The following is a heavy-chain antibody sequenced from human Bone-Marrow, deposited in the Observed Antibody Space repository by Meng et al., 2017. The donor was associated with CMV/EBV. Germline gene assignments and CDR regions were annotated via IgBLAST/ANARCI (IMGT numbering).Heavy chain of an antibody. V-gene: IGHV1-2*02. Sequence: ASVKVSCKASGYTFTGYYIHWVRQAPGQGLEWMGWINSNSGDTNYAQKFQGRVTMARDTSISTANMELSRLSSDDTAVYYCARMMIRGVINDAFDIWGQGTMVTVSS. J-gene: IGHJ3*02. CDR3: ARMMIRGVINDAFDI. CDR2: INSNSGDT. CDR1: GYTFTGYY. D-gene: IGHD3-10*01.